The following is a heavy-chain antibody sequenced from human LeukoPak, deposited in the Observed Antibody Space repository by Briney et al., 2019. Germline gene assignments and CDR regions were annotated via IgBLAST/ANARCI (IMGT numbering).Heavy chain of an antibody. J-gene: IGHJ4*02. CDR2: IIPVFGTT. V-gene: IGHV1-69*06. CDR1: GGSLNNYG. CDR3: ATDLQSDFWTGYYWDY. Sequence: SVKVSCKASGGSLNNYGVSWLRQAPGQGLEWMGRIIPVFGTTIYAEKFQGRVTISADKSTNTAYVEVSRLNSDDTAVYYCATDLQSDFWTGYYWDYWGQGTLVTVSS. D-gene: IGHD3/OR15-3a*01.